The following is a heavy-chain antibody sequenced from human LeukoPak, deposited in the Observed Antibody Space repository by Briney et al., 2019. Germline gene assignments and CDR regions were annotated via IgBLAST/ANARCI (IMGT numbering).Heavy chain of an antibody. Sequence: PSETLSLTCTVSGHSVSSGYYWGWIRQPPGKGLEWIGSIYHSGSTYYNPSLKSRVTISVDTSKNQFSLKLSSVTAADTAVYYCARELSTSWDAFDIWGQGTMVTVSS. D-gene: IGHD2-2*01. CDR3: ARELSTSWDAFDI. V-gene: IGHV4-38-2*02. CDR1: GHSVSSGYY. J-gene: IGHJ3*02. CDR2: IYHSGST.